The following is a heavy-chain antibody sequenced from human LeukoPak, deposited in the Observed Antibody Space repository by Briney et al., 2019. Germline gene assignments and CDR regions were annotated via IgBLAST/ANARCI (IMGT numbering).Heavy chain of an antibody. Sequence: GGSLRLSCAASGFTFSSYSMNWVRQAPGKGLEWVSYISSSSSTIYYADSVKGRFTISRDSAKNSLYLQMNSLRAEDTAVYYCARDDWDGSGSYYNVKFDYWGQGTLVTVSS. J-gene: IGHJ4*02. V-gene: IGHV3-48*01. CDR2: ISSSSSTI. CDR1: GFTFSSYS. CDR3: ARDDWDGSGSYYNVKFDY. D-gene: IGHD3-10*01.